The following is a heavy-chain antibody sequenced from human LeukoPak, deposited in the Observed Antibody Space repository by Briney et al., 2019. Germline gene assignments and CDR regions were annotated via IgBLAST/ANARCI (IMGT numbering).Heavy chain of an antibody. V-gene: IGHV3-33*01. J-gene: IGHJ4*02. CDR3: ARGSDGYKSYYFDY. Sequence: GGSLRLSCAASGFTFSSYGMHWVRQAPGKGLEWVAVIWYDGSNKYYADSVKGRFTISRDNSKNTLYLQMNSLRAEDTAVYYCARGSDGYKSYYFDYWGQGTLVTVSS. D-gene: IGHD5-24*01. CDR2: IWYDGSNK. CDR1: GFTFSSYG.